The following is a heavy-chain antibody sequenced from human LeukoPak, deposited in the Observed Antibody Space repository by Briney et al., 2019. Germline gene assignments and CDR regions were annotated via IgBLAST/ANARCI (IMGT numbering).Heavy chain of an antibody. CDR2: INPNSGGT. V-gene: IGHV1-2*04. CDR3: ASTVVVPAAIRPNDAFDI. CDR1: GYTFTGYY. Sequence: GASVKVSCKASGYTFTGYYMHWVRQAPGQGLEWMGWINPNSGGTNYAQKFQGWVTMTRDTSISTAYMELSRLRSDDTAVYYCASTVVVPAAIRPNDAFDIWGQGTMVTVSS. J-gene: IGHJ3*02. D-gene: IGHD2-2*01.